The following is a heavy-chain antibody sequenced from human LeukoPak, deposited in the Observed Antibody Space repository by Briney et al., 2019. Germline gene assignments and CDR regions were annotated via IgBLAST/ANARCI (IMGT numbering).Heavy chain of an antibody. CDR2: ISGSGDST. V-gene: IGHV3-23*01. Sequence: GGSLRLSCAASGFTFSGYAMSWVRQAPGKGLEWVSAISGSGDSTYYVDSVKGRFTISRDNSKNTLYLQMNSLRAEDTAVYYCARDYSSSWYTQRLDYWGQGTLVTVSS. CDR3: ARDYSSSWYTQRLDY. J-gene: IGHJ4*02. D-gene: IGHD6-13*01. CDR1: GFTFSGYA.